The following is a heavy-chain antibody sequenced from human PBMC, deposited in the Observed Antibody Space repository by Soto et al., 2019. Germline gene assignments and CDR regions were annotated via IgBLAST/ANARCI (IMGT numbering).Heavy chain of an antibody. D-gene: IGHD3-3*01. CDR1: GYTFSGFF. CDR3: ARIGFWIGANYHGIGV. Sequence: QVQLVQSGAEVKKPGASVKVSCKASGYTFSGFFIHWVRQAPGQGLEWMGWINPNSGGTKYVQTFQGRVTMTRDTSTKPAYMELNRLRSDDTAMYYCARIGFWIGANYHGIGVWGQGTTVTVFS. CDR2: INPNSGGT. J-gene: IGHJ6*02. V-gene: IGHV1-2*02.